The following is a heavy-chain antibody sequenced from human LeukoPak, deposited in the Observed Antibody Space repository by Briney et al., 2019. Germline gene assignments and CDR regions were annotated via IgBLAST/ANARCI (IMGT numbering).Heavy chain of an antibody. CDR1: GGSIRSSYYY. CDR2: IYDSGST. D-gene: IGHD4-23*01. CDR3: ANSANYGGNSGYFDY. V-gene: IGHV4-39*01. Sequence: PSETLSLTCTVSGGSIRSSYYYWGWIRQPPGKGLEWIGSIYDSGSTYYNPSLKSRVTISIDTSKNQFSLKLSSVTAADTAVYYCANSANYGGNSGYFDYWGQGTLVTVSS. J-gene: IGHJ4*02.